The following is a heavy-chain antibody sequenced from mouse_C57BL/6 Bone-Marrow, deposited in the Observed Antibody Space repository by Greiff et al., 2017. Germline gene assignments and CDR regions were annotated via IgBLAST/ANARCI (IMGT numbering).Heavy chain of an antibody. CDR1: GYAFTNYF. Sequence: QVQLNESGAELVRPGTSVQVSCKASGYAFTNYFIEWVKQRPGQGLEWIGVFNPGSGGTNYNEKFKGKATLTADKSSSTAYIQLSSLTSEYYAVEFRARSGYFDNWGEGTTLPVST. CDR3: ARSGYFDN. V-gene: IGHV1-54*01. J-gene: IGHJ2*01. CDR2: FNPGSGGT.